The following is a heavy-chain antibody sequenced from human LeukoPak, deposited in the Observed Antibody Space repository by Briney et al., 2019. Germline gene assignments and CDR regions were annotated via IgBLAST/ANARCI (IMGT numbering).Heavy chain of an antibody. CDR2: ISRTGNSI. Sequence: PGGSLRLSCAASGFTPSSYEMNWVRLAPGKGLEWISYISRTGNSIYYADSVKGRFTISRDNAKNSLYLQMNSLRAEDTAVYYCARKQVDSVAMEYYFDYWGQGTLVTVSS. CDR3: ARKQVDSVAMEYYFDY. V-gene: IGHV3-48*03. D-gene: IGHD5-12*01. J-gene: IGHJ4*02. CDR1: GFTPSSYE.